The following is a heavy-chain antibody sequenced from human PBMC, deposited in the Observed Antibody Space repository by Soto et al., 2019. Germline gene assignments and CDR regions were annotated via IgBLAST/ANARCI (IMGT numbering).Heavy chain of an antibody. V-gene: IGHV1-46*01. CDR2: INPSGGST. Sequence: GASVKVSCKASGYTFTSYYMHWVRQAPGQGLEWMGIINPSGGSTSYAQKFQGRVTMTRDTSTSTVYMELSSLRSEDTAVYYCAREKGHIVVVTAPNGMDVWGQGTTVTVSS. CDR3: AREKGHIVVVTAPNGMDV. D-gene: IGHD2-21*02. J-gene: IGHJ6*02. CDR1: GYTFTSYY.